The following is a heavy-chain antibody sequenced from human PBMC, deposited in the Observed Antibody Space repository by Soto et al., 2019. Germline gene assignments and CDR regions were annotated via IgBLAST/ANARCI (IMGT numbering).Heavy chain of an antibody. J-gene: IGHJ3*01. V-gene: IGHV1-3*01. CDR3: GRDILSAGARANDVFDA. Sequence: QVQLVQSGAEVRKPGASVNIYCWASGFTFGDNLINWLRPAPGQSLEWMGWINPDNGNTKYSQTFQGTVSVSRRSSASIADVGVTDLPSDDTPVYCCGRDILSAGARANDVFDAWGQGTRVSVSS. CDR1: GFTFGDNL. CDR2: INPDNGNT.